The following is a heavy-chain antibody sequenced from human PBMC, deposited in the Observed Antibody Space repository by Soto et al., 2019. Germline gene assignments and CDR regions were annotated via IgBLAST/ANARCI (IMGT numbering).Heavy chain of an antibody. J-gene: IGHJ4*02. D-gene: IGHD1-26*01. CDR1: GYKFNSHS. Sequence: QVQLVQSGSESMQPGASVKVSCKGSGYKFNSHSINWLRQAPGQGLEWMGWINPNTGNTTYEQGFTGRFVFSVDTSVSTVYLQIFSRKADDSAVYYCSRDRASGSFDYWGQGAPVTVSS. CDR2: INPNTGNT. CDR3: SRDRASGSFDY. V-gene: IGHV7-4-1*01.